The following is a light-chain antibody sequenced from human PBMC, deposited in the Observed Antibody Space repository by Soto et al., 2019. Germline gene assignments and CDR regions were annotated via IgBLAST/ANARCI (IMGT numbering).Light chain of an antibody. CDR3: QQSYSIPWT. J-gene: IGKJ1*01. CDR1: QSMNSF. Sequence: DIHMTQSPASLSASVGDIVTITCRGSQSMNSFLSWYQHKTGKAPRIVIYDDSTLQNGVPSRLSGSGSGTELNLTISSLQPEDFATYYCQQSYSIPWTCGQGTKVDIK. CDR2: DDS. V-gene: IGKV1-39*01.